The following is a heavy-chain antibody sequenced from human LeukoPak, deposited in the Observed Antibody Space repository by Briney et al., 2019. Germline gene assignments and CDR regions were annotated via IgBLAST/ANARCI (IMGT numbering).Heavy chain of an antibody. CDR2: ISYDGSDK. CDR3: AGAIGYFDY. CDR1: GSSFSTHA. J-gene: IGHJ4*02. V-gene: IGHV3-30*03. D-gene: IGHD2-21*01. Sequence: PGGSLRLSCAASGSSFSTHAMHWVRQAPGKGLEWVGVISYDGSDKYYVDPVKGRFTISRDNSKNTLYLQMNSLRAEDTAVYYCAGAIGYFDYWGQGTLVTVSS.